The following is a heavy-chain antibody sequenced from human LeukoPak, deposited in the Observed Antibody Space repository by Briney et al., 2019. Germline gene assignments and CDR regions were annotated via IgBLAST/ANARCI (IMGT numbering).Heavy chain of an antibody. J-gene: IGHJ4*02. D-gene: IGHD1-14*01. CDR3: ARTTLDFDY. Sequence: PGGSLRLSCAASGFTFSSYAMHWVRQAPGKGLEWVAVISYDGSNKYYADSVKGRFTISRDNAKNSLYLQMNSLRAEDTAVYYCARTTLDFDYWGQGTLVTVSS. CDR1: GFTFSSYA. CDR2: ISYDGSNK. V-gene: IGHV3-30-3*01.